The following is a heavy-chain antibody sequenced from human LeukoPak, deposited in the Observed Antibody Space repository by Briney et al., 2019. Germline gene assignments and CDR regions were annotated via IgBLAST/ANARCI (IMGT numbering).Heavy chain of an antibody. J-gene: IGHJ5*02. CDR1: GAPISGSNYY. D-gene: IGHD3-9*01. CDR2: IYHSGYT. Sequence: SETLSLTCTVSGAPISGSNYYWSWIRQPPGKGLEWIGYIYHSGYTYYNPSLNSRLAISVDTSKNQFSLKLSSVTAADTAVYYCATSLTGYYKGDWFDPWGQGTLVTVSS. V-gene: IGHV4-30-4*01. CDR3: ATSLTGYYKGDWFDP.